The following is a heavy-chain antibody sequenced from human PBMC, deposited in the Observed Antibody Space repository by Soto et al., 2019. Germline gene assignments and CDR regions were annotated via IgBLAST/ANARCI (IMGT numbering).Heavy chain of an antibody. CDR3: AQQTGSGWYGLRLYY. J-gene: IGHJ4*02. CDR1: GGTFSSYA. D-gene: IGHD6-19*01. V-gene: IGHV1-69*01. CDR2: IIPIFCTA. Sequence: QVQLVQSGAEVQKPGSSVKVSCKASGGTFSSYAISWVRQAPGQGLEWMGGIIPIFCTANYAQKCQGRVTITADESTSTAYMELSSLKSEDTAVYYCAQQTGSGWYGLRLYYWGQGTLVTVSS.